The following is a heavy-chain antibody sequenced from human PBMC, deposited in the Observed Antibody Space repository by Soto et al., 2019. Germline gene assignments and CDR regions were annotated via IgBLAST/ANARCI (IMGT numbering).Heavy chain of an antibody. CDR3: AADRTYCGGDCYVD. D-gene: IGHD2-21*02. V-gene: IGHV3-21*04. CDR2: TFNFDGSL. CDR1: GFALSTYS. Sequence: GGSLRLSCAASGFALSTYSIGWVRQAPGKGLEWVSFTFNFDGSLYYADSVKGRFAISRDNAKNSVYLQMNSLRSEDTAVYYCAADRTYCGGDCYVDWGQGTLVTVSS. J-gene: IGHJ4*02.